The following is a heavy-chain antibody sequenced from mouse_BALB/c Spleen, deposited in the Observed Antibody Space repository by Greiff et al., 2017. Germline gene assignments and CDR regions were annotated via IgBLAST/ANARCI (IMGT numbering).Heavy chain of an antibody. CDR2: IYPGDGDT. CDR1: GYAFSSSW. J-gene: IGHJ1*01. V-gene: IGHV1-82*01. Sequence: QVHLQQSGPELVKPGASVTISCKASGYAFSSSWMNWVKQRPGQGLEWIGRIYPGDGDTNYNGKFKGKATLTADKSSRTAYMQLSSLTSVDSAVYFCAREYGNWYFDVWGAGTAVTGSS. CDR3: AREYGNWYFDV. D-gene: IGHD2-10*02.